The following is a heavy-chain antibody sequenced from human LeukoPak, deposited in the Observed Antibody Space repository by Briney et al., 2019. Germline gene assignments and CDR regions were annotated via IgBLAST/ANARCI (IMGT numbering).Heavy chain of an antibody. J-gene: IGHJ4*02. CDR3: ARGTDMTPIRGYYSFVC. Sequence: SETLSLTCTVSGGSITGYYWTWIRQPAGKGLEWIGRVSDTGRAYYNPSPERRVTISLDTSNNRFSLKVTSVTAADTAVYYCARGTDMTPIRGYYSFVCWGQGRLV. CDR1: GGSITGYY. CDR2: VSDTGRA. D-gene: IGHD5-12*01. V-gene: IGHV4-4*07.